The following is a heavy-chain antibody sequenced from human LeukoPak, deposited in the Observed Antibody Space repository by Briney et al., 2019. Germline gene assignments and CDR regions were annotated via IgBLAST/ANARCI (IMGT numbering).Heavy chain of an antibody. CDR1: GGPITRGGHY. J-gene: IGHJ3*02. CDR3: ARVVEWVGELFHPYAFDI. Sequence: SETLSLTCTVSGGPITRGGHYWIWLRQAPGKGLEWFDYIYHSGFTSYHPSLKSRVAITVDTSKNQFSLKFTSVTAADTGVYYCARVVEWVGELFHPYAFDIWRQGTMVTVSS. D-gene: IGHD1-26*01. CDR2: IYHSGFT. V-gene: IGHV4-31*03.